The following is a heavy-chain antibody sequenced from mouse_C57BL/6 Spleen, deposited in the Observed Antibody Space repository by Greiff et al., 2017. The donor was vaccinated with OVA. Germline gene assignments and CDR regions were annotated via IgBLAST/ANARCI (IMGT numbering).Heavy chain of an antibody. J-gene: IGHJ2*01. CDR2: IYPGDGDT. CDR1: GYAFSSSW. V-gene: IGHV1-82*01. Sequence: QVQLKQSGPELVKPGASVKISCKASGYAFSSSWMNWVKQRPGKGLEWIGRIYPGDGDTNYNGKFKGKATLTADKSSSTAYMQLSSLTSEDSAVYFCARGGTTVVAGSSYFDYWGQGTTLTVSS. CDR3: ARGGTTVVAGSSYFDY. D-gene: IGHD1-1*01.